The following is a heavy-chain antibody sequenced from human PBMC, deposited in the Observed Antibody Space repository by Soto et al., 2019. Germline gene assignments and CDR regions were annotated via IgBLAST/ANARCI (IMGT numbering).Heavy chain of an antibody. Sequence: QVELQESGPGLVKPSGTLSLTCVVSGNSISTTNWWSWVRQSPGKGLEWIGEIYHSGSTNYNPSLKSRVAISVDKSKNQFSLKLSSVTAADTAVYDCAGDVGYHYDGSPSGQFDFWGQGTLVTVSS. J-gene: IGHJ4*02. CDR3: AGDVGYHYDGSPSGQFDF. CDR1: GNSISTTNW. CDR2: IYHSGST. D-gene: IGHD3-22*01. V-gene: IGHV4-4*02.